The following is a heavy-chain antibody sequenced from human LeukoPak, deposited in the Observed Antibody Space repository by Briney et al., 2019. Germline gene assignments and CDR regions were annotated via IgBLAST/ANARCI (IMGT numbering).Heavy chain of an antibody. J-gene: IGHJ4*02. CDR1: GFTFDDYA. CDR2: IPYDGSNT. Sequence: GSLRLSCKVSGFTFDDYAMHWVRHTPGKGLEWVAVIPYDGSNTYYADSVKGRFTISRDNSKNTLYLQMNSLRAEDSAVYYCAKNTKPTLVTPDFWGQGTLVTVSS. CDR3: AKNTKPTLVTPDF. V-gene: IGHV3-30*18. D-gene: IGHD4-23*01.